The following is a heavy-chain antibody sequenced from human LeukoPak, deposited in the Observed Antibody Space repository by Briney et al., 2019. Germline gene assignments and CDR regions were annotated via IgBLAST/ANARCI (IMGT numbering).Heavy chain of an antibody. CDR3: ARCLYDFWSGYYEDVIVPFDP. D-gene: IGHD3-3*01. V-gene: IGHV1-2*02. J-gene: IGHJ5*02. Sequence: GASVKVSCKASGYTFTGYYMHWVRQAPGQGLEWMGWINPNSGGTNYAQKFQGRVTMTRDTSISTAYMELSRLRSDDTAVYYCARCLYDFWSGYYEDVIVPFDPWGQGTLVTVSS. CDR1: GYTFTGYY. CDR2: INPNSGGT.